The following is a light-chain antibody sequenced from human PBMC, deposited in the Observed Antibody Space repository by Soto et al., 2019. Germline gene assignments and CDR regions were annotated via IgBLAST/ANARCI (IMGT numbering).Light chain of an antibody. V-gene: IGKV3-11*01. CDR1: HSVSSN. CDR3: QQRSSWPLT. J-gene: IGKJ4*01. CDR2: DAS. Sequence: EIVLTQSPATLSLSPGERAILSCRASHSVSSNLAWYQQKPGQAPRLFIYDASNRATGIPARFSGSGSGTDFTLTISSLEPEDFAVYHCQQRSSWPLTFGGGTKVDIK.